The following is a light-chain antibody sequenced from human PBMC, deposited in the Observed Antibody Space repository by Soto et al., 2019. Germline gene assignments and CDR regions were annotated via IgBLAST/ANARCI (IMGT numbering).Light chain of an antibody. J-gene: IGLJ1*01. CDR2: DVT. CDR3: CSFTTSSTYV. CDR1: SSDVGGYNY. Sequence: QSALTQPASVSGSPGQSITISCTGTSSDVGGYNYVSWYQQYPGKAPKVMIYDVTNRPSGVCNRFSGSRSGNTASLTISGLQAEDEADYYCCSFTTSSTYVFGTGTKLTVL. V-gene: IGLV2-14*01.